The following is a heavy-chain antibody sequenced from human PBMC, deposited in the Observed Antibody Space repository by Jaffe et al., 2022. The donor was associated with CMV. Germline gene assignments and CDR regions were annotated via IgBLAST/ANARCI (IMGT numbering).Heavy chain of an antibody. Sequence: QVQLVESGGGVVQPGRSLRLSCAASGFTFSSYGMHWVRQAPGKGLEWVAVIWYDGSNKYYADSVKGRFTISRDNSKNTLYLQMNSLRAEDTAVYYCARDLVAAAGTTPDYWGQGTLVTVSS. CDR3: ARDLVAAAGTTPDY. D-gene: IGHD6-13*01. CDR2: IWYDGSNK. J-gene: IGHJ4*02. V-gene: IGHV3-33*01. CDR1: GFTFSSYG.